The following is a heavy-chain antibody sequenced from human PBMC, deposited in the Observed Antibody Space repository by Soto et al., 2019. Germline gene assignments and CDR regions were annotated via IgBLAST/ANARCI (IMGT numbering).Heavy chain of an antibody. Sequence: SETLSLTCAVSGYSITSDYYWGWIRQPPGKGLEGIGSIYSGSTYYNPSLKSRVTISVDTSKNQFSLRLTSVTAADTAMYYCAKKGYYPSGKINLFDSWGQGTLVTVSS. CDR1: GYSITSDYY. CDR2: IYSGST. D-gene: IGHD3-10*01. CDR3: AKKGYYPSGKINLFDS. V-gene: IGHV4-38-2*01. J-gene: IGHJ4*02.